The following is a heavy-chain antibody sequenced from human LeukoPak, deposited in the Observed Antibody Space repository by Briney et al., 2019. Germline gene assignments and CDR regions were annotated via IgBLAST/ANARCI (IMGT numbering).Heavy chain of an antibody. D-gene: IGHD6-19*01. V-gene: IGHV3-23*01. J-gene: IGHJ4*02. CDR2: VSGSGGST. CDR1: GFTFSSYA. Sequence: PGGSLRLSCAASGFTFSSYAMTWVRQAPGKGLEWVSAVSGSGGSTYYADSVKGRFTISRNNSKNTLYLQMNSLRAEDTAVYYCAKDLLTVAEYYFDYWGQGTLVTVSS. CDR3: AKDLLTVAEYYFDY.